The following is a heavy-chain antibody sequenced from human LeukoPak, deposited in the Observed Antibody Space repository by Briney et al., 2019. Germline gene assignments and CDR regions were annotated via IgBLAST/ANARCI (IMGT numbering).Heavy chain of an antibody. CDR3: ATGAPRGMDV. V-gene: IGHV4-59*08. D-gene: IGHD4/OR15-4a*01. J-gene: IGHJ6*02. CDR2: VSHSGGA. CDR1: GGSSSSYY. Sequence: SETLSLTCSVSGGSSSSYYCAWIRQPPGKGLEWIAYVSHSGGATSNPSLKSRVTISLDTSKNQFSLKLRSVTAADTAVYYCATGAPRGMDVWGQGTTVTVSS.